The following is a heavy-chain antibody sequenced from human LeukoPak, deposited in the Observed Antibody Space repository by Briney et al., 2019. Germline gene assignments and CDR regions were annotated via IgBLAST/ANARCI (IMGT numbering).Heavy chain of an antibody. D-gene: IGHD6-13*01. J-gene: IGHJ5*02. Sequence: ASVKVSCKASGYTFTSYAMNWVRQAPGQGLEWMGWINTNTGNPTYAQGFTGRFVFSLDTSVSTAYLQISSLKAEDTAVYYCAGFSSSWYPSWFDPWGQGTLVTVSS. V-gene: IGHV7-4-1*02. CDR1: GYTFTSYA. CDR2: INTNTGNP. CDR3: AGFSSSWYPSWFDP.